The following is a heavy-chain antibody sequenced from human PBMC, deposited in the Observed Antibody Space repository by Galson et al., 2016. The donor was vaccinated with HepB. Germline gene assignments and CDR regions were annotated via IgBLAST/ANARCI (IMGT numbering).Heavy chain of an antibody. CDR3: AFLRYCSRTNCPGGFWTGSHYFDY. J-gene: IGHJ4*02. V-gene: IGHV3-30*03. Sequence: SLRLSCAASGFTFSSHGLHWVRQTPGKGPEWLAFISYDDTKTRYADSVKGRFTISRDDSKRSLYLQMSSLSADDTAVYYCAFLRYCSRTNCPGGFWTGSHYFDYWGQGTLVTVSS. D-gene: IGHD2-2*01. CDR2: ISYDDTKT. CDR1: GFTFSSHG.